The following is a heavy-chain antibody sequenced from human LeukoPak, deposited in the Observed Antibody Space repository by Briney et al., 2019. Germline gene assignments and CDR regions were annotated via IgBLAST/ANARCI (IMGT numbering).Heavy chain of an antibody. J-gene: IGHJ4*02. CDR1: GGSISSYY. CDR2: IYYSGST. CDR3: ARGRDGYNGDYFDY. D-gene: IGHD5-24*01. V-gene: IGHV4-59*01. Sequence: NSSETLSLTCTVSGGSISSYYWSWIRQPPGKGLEWIGYIYYSGSTNYNPSFKSRVTISVDTSKNQFSLKLSSVTAADTAVYYCARGRDGYNGDYFDYWGQGTLVTVSS.